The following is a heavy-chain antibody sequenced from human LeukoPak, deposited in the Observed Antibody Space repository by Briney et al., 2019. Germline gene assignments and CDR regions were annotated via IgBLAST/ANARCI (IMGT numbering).Heavy chain of an antibody. CDR2: INPSVGST. CDR3: ARDEKGPLFPWRYSGYDAPFDY. Sequence: GASVKVSCKASGYIFTSYYMHWVRQAPGEGLEWMGIINPSVGSTSYAQKFQGRVTMTRDTSTRTVYMELSSLRSEDTAVYYCARDEKGPLFPWRYSGYDAPFDYWGQGTLVTVSS. J-gene: IGHJ4*02. V-gene: IGHV1-46*01. CDR1: GYIFTSYY. D-gene: IGHD5-12*01.